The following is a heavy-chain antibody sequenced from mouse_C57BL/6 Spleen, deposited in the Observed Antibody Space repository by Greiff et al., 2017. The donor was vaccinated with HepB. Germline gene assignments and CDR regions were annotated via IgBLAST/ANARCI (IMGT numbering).Heavy chain of an antibody. D-gene: IGHD2-2*01. Sequence: VQLQQPGAELVKPGASVKMSCKASGYTFTSYWITWVKQRPGQGLEWIGDIYPGSGSTNYNEKFKSKATLTVDTSSSTAYMQLSSLTSEDSAVYYCARGAGLPHGAMDYWGQGTSVTVSS. CDR2: IYPGSGST. CDR3: ARGAGLPHGAMDY. V-gene: IGHV1-55*01. CDR1: GYTFTSYW. J-gene: IGHJ4*01.